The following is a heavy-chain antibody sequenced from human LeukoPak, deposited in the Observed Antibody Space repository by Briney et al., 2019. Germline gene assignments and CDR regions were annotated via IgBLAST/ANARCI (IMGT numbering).Heavy chain of an antibody. CDR3: AKGGIGSGSYYNVHAFDI. V-gene: IGHV3-23*01. J-gene: IGHJ3*02. CDR2: ISGSGGST. D-gene: IGHD3-10*01. CDR1: GFTFSGYA. Sequence: GGSLRLSCAASGFTFSGYAMSWVRQAPGKGLEWVSAISGSGGSTYYADSVKGRFTISRDNSKNTLYLQMNSLRAEDTAVYYCAKGGIGSGSYYNVHAFDIWGQGTMVTVSS.